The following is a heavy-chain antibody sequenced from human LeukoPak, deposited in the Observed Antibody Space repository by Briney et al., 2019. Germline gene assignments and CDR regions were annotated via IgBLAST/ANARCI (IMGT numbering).Heavy chain of an antibody. Sequence: GRSLRLSCRASRFSFSDYDMHWVRQAPGKGLEWVAVISYDGSVKHYADSVRGRFTISRDNSKSTLFLQMNSLRTDDTSVYFCAKFAYNWNAPDGFGMWGQGTMVIVSS. V-gene: IGHV3-30*18. CDR3: AKFAYNWNAPDGFGM. CDR2: ISYDGSVK. CDR1: RFSFSDYD. D-gene: IGHD1-1*01. J-gene: IGHJ3*02.